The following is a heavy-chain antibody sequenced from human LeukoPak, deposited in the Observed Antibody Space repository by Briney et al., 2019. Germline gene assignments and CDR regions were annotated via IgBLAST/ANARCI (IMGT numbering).Heavy chain of an antibody. CDR3: ARVWYDYVWGSYLPNWFDP. V-gene: IGHV4-61*02. Sequence: SETESLTCTVSSGSISSGSYYWRWIRQPAGKGLEWIGRIYTSGSTNYNPSLKSRVTISVDTSKNQFSLKLSSVTAADTAVYYCARVWYDYVWGSYLPNWFDPWGQGTLVTVSS. CDR2: IYTSGST. J-gene: IGHJ5*02. D-gene: IGHD3-16*01. CDR1: SGSISSGSYY.